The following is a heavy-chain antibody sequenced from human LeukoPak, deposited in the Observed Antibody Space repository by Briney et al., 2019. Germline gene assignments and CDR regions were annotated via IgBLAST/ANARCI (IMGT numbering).Heavy chain of an antibody. J-gene: IGHJ4*02. CDR1: GFTFSSYA. V-gene: IGHV3-30-3*01. Sequence: GRSLRLSCAASGFTFSSYAMHWVRQAPGKGLEWVAVISYDGSNKYYADSVKGRFTISRDNSKNTLYLQMNSLRAEDTAVYYCARGYSRSSYYFDNWGQGTLVTVSS. D-gene: IGHD6-6*01. CDR3: ARGYSRSSYYFDN. CDR2: ISYDGSNK.